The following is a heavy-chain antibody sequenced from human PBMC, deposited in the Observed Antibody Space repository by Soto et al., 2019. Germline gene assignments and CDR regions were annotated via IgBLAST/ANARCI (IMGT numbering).Heavy chain of an antibody. Sequence: QVQLVQSGGEVKQPGASVKVSCKASGYSFISYGISWVRQAPGQGLEWMGWISGYNGNTKYAQKLQDRVTITTDTSKGTVSMALRSLRSDDTAVYYCARYQWTLQNSRGWSGEWGQVTLGTVS. D-gene: IGHD6-19*01. V-gene: IGHV1-18*04. J-gene: IGHJ4*02. CDR3: ARYQWTLQNSRGWSGE. CDR2: ISGYNGNT. CDR1: GYSFISYG.